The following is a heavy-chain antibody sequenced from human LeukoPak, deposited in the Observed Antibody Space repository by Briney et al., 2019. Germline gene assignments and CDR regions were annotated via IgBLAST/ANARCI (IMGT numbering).Heavy chain of an antibody. CDR2: ISGSGGST. Sequence: GGSLRLSCAASGFTVSSNYMSWVRQAPGKGLEWVSAISGSGGSTYYADSVKGRFTISRDNSKNTLYLQMNSLRAEDTAVYYCATGILMRYYFDYWGQGTLVTASS. CDR1: GFTVSSNY. V-gene: IGHV3-23*01. J-gene: IGHJ4*02. CDR3: ATGILMRYYFDY. D-gene: IGHD2-8*01.